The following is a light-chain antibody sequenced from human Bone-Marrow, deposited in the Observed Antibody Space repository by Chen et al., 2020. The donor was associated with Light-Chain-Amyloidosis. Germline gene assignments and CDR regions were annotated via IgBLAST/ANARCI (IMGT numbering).Light chain of an antibody. CDR2: RDT. CDR1: DLPTKY. Sequence: SYELTQPPSVSVSTGQTARITCSGDDLPTKYAYWYQHKPGQSPVLVIHRDTERPSGISERFSGSSSGTTATLTISGVQAEDEADYHCQSADSSGTYEVIFGGGTKLTVL. CDR3: QSADSSGTYEVI. V-gene: IGLV3-25*03. J-gene: IGLJ2*01.